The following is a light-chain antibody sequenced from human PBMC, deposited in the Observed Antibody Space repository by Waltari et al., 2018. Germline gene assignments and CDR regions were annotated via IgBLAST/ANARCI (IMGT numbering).Light chain of an antibody. CDR2: KVS. J-gene: IGKJ5*01. Sequence: DVGLTQSPLSLPVTLGQPASISCRSSQTLVYKDGISYLNWFHQRPGQAPRRLIYKVSNRDSGVPDRFSGSGSGTDFTLMISSVEADDVGVYFCMQATHWPVTFGQGTRLEIK. V-gene: IGKV2-30*01. CDR1: QTLVYKDGISY. CDR3: MQATHWPVT.